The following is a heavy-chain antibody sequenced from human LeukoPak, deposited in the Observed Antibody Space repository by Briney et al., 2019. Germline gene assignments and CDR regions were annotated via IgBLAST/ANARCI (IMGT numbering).Heavy chain of an antibody. CDR2: IYHSGST. CDR1: GGSFSGYY. D-gene: IGHD4-17*01. V-gene: IGHV4-34*01. J-gene: IGHJ4*02. Sequence: SETLSLTCAVYGGSFSGYYWSWIRQPPGKGLEWIGSIYHSGSTYYNPSLKSRVTISVDTSKNQFSLKLSSVTAADTAVYYCARDGATVTTLVYFDYWGQGTLVTVSS. CDR3: ARDGATVTTLVYFDY.